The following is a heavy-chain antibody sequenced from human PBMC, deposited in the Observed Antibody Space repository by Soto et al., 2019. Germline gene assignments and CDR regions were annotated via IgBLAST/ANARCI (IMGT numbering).Heavy chain of an antibody. CDR3: ASDLSGRADV. CDR1: GFSFSSYW. J-gene: IGHJ6*02. D-gene: IGHD3-10*01. V-gene: IGHV3-74*02. CDR2: MNEDGGTT. Sequence: EVQLVESGGGLVRPGGFLRLSCAASGFSFSSYWMHWVRQVPGKGLVWVARMNEDGGTTDYADSVKGRFTISRDNAKNTLYLQMNSLRVEDTAVYYCASDLSGRADVWGQGTTVTVSS.